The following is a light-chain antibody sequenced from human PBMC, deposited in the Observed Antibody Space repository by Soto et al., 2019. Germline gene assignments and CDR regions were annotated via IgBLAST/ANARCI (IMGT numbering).Light chain of an antibody. CDR1: QSISSY. V-gene: IGKV1-39*01. J-gene: IGKJ4*01. Sequence: DIQMTQSPSSLSASVGDRVTITCRASQSISSYLNWYQQKPGKAPKLLIYAASSLQSGVPSRFSGSGSGTEFTLPISSLQPEDFATYYCQQSYSTLLPTFGGGTKVEIK. CDR2: AAS. CDR3: QQSYSTLLPT.